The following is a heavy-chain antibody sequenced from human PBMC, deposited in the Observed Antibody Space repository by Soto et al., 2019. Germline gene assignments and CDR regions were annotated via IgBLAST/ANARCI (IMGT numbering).Heavy chain of an antibody. CDR1: VFTVTDYA. CDR2: ISGIGGST. J-gene: IGHJ4*02. V-gene: IGHV3-23*01. D-gene: IGHD6-13*01. CDR3: ARGSSGYISSWYYFDY. Sequence: PWGSMRLSCAAAVFTVTDYALSWVRQAQGQGLEWVATISGIGGSTYLADSVKGRLSISRDNSKNTVSLLMNSLRAEDTAVYFCARGSSGYISSWYYFDYWGRGTLVTVPS.